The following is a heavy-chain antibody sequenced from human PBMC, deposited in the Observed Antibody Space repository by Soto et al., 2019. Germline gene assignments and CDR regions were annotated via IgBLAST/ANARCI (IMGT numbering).Heavy chain of an antibody. CDR1: GGTFSSYA. D-gene: IGHD1-7*01. CDR3: ANLNNRNYGGPHRRDNWFDP. CDR2: IIPIFGTA. Sequence: ASVKVSCKASGGTFSSYAISWVRQAPGQGLEWMGGIIPIFGTANYAQKFQGRVTITADESTSTAYMELSSLRSEDTAVYYFANLNNRNYGGPHRRDNWFDPWGQGTLVTVSS. V-gene: IGHV1-69*13. J-gene: IGHJ5*02.